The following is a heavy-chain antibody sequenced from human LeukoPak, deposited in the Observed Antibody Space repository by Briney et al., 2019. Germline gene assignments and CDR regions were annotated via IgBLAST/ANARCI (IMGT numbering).Heavy chain of an antibody. CDR1: GGSISSSSYY. Sequence: PSETLSLTCTVSGGSISSSSYYWGWIRQPPGKGLEWIGSIYYSGSTYYNPSLKSRVTISVDTSKNQFSLKLSSVTAADTAVYYCARGSTVVTPFDYWGQGTLVTVSS. D-gene: IGHD4-23*01. J-gene: IGHJ4*02. CDR3: ARGSTVVTPFDY. CDR2: IYYSGST. V-gene: IGHV4-39*07.